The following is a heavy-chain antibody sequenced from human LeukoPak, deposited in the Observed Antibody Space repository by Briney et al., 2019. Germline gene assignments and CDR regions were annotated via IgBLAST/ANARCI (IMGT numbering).Heavy chain of an antibody. CDR3: AKGGPTGSNYFDF. CDR2: IWYDGSNK. D-gene: IGHD1-26*01. Sequence: GGSLRLSCAASGFTFDDYAMHWVRQAPDKGLEWVAVIWYDGSNKYYAESVKGRFTISRDNSKNTLYLQMNSLRGEDTALYYCAKGGPTGSNYFDFWGQGTLVTVSS. CDR1: GFTFDDYA. V-gene: IGHV3-33*06. J-gene: IGHJ4*02.